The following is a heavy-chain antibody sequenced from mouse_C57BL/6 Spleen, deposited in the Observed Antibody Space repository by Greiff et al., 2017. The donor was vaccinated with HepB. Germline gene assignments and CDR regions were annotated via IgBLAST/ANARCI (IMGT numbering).Heavy chain of an antibody. CDR3: ARSGPSFDC. CDR2: INPNNGGT. V-gene: IGHV1-22*01. Sequence: VHVKQSGPELVKPGASVKMSCKASGYTFTDYNMHWVKQSHGKSLEWIGYINPNNGGTSYNQKFKGKATLTVNKSSSTAYMELRSLTSEDSAVYYCARSGPSFDCWGQGTTLTVSS. J-gene: IGHJ2*01. CDR1: GYTFTDYN.